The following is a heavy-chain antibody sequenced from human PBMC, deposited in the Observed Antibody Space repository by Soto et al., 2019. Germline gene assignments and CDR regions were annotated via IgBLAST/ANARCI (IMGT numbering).Heavy chain of an antibody. CDR2: ISYDGSNK. V-gene: IGHV3-30*18. J-gene: IGHJ4*02. CDR3: AKWTGIAVAGLDY. D-gene: IGHD6-19*01. CDR1: GFTFSSYG. Sequence: GSLRLSCAASGFTFSSYGMHWVRQAPGKGLEWVAVISYDGSNKYYADSVKGRFTISRDNSKNTLYLQMNSLRAEDTAVYYCAKWTGIAVAGLDYWGQGTLVTVSS.